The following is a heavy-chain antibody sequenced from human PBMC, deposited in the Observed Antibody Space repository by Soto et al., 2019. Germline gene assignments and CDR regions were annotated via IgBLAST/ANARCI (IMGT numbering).Heavy chain of an antibody. V-gene: IGHV3-33*01. CDR2: IWYDGSNK. Sequence: PGGSLRLSCAASGFTFSSYGMHWVRQAPGKGLEWVAVIWYDGSNKYYAESVKGRFTISRDNSKNTLYLQMNSLRAEDTAVYYCARDDSSAVNWFDPWGQGTLVTVSS. J-gene: IGHJ5*02. CDR1: GFTFSSYG. D-gene: IGHD6-19*01. CDR3: ARDDSSAVNWFDP.